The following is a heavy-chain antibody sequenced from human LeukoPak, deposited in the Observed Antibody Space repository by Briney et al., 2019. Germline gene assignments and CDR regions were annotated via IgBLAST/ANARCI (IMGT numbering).Heavy chain of an antibody. D-gene: IGHD4-17*01. CDR3: AITVTNYYYMDV. CDR2: ISSSSSYI. J-gene: IGHJ6*03. V-gene: IGHV3-21*01. Sequence: GGSLRLSCAASGFTFSSYSMNWVRQAPGKGLEWVSSISSSSSYIYYADSVKGRFTISRDNAKNSLYLQMNSLRAEDTAVYYCAITVTNYYYMDVWGKGTTVTISS. CDR1: GFTFSSYS.